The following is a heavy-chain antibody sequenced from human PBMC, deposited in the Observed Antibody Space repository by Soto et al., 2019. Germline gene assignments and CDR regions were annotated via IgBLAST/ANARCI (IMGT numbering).Heavy chain of an antibody. CDR2: ISSSSTTI. J-gene: IGHJ4*02. Sequence: PGGSLRLSCSASGFTFSSYSMNWVRQAPGKGLEWVSYISSSSTTIYYADSVKGRFTISRDNAKNSLFLQMNSLRVEDTAVYYCARDSPPAYVPFDYWGQGTLVTVSS. V-gene: IGHV3-48*01. CDR1: GFTFSSYS. CDR3: ARDSPPAYVPFDY. D-gene: IGHD3-16*01.